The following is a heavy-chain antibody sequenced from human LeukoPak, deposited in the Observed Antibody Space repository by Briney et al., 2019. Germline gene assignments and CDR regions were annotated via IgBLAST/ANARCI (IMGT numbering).Heavy chain of an antibody. CDR3: ARDGGYCSSTSCLAEYDY. J-gene: IGHJ4*02. Sequence: GGSLRLSCAAPGFTFSSYSMNWVRQAPGKGLEWVSSISSSSSYIYYADSVKGRFTISRDNAKNSLYLQMNSLRAEDTAVYYCARDGGYCSSTSCLAEYDYWGQGTLVTVSP. D-gene: IGHD2-2*01. V-gene: IGHV3-21*01. CDR1: GFTFSSYS. CDR2: ISSSSSYI.